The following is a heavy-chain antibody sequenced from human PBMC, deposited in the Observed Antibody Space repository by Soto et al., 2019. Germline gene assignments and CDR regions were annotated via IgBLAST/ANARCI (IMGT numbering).Heavy chain of an antibody. V-gene: IGHV1-2*04. D-gene: IGHD6-19*01. J-gene: IGHJ4*02. CDR3: VTSRVSIAVAGETEYYFDY. CDR2: VNPNSGGT. CDR1: GYTFTGYY. Sequence: AAVKVSCKASGYTFTGYYIHWVRQAPGQGLEWMGWVNPNSGGTNYAQKFQGWVTMTRDTSISTAYMELSRLRSDDTAVYYCVTSRVSIAVAGETEYYFDYWGQGTLVTVSS.